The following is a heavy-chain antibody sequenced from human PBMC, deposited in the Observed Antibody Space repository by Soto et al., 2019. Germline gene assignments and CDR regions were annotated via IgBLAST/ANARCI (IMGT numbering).Heavy chain of an antibody. V-gene: IGHV5-51*01. J-gene: IGHJ6*02. CDR1: GYSFSNYW. CDR2: MYPGDSDI. Sequence: GESLKISCKGSGYSFSNYWIGWVRQMPGKGLEWMGIMYPGDSDIRYSPSFQGQVTISADKSISTAYLQWSSLKASDTAVYYCARGLPKSIAAAGTRIAVAGARYYYGMDVWGQGTTVTVSS. CDR3: ARGLPKSIAAAGTRIAVAGARYYYGMDV. D-gene: IGHD6-13*01.